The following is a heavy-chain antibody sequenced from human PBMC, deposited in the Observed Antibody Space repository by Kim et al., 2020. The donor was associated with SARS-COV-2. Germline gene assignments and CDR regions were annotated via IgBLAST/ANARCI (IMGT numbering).Heavy chain of an antibody. CDR3: ARGFRSGTIFGVVIMFDP. D-gene: IGHD3-3*01. J-gene: IGHJ5*02. V-gene: IGHV4-59*01. Sequence: SETLSLTCTVSGGSISTYYWSWIRQPPGKELEYIGYVYYSGTTNYNPSLKSRVSISVDTSKNQFSLKLSSVTAADTAVYYCARGFRSGTIFGVVIMFDPWGQGTLVTVSS. CDR2: VYYSGTT. CDR1: GGSISTYY.